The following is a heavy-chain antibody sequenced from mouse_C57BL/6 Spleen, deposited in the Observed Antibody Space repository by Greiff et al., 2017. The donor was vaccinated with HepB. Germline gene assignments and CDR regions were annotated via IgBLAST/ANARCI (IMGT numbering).Heavy chain of an antibody. V-gene: IGHV1-53*01. Sequence: VQLQQSGTELVKPGASVKLSCKASGYTFTSYWMHWVKQRPGQGLEWIGNIKPSNGGTNYNEKFKSKATLTVDKSSSTAYMQLSSLTSEDSAVYYCARGDYYGNSYYAMDYWGQGTSVTVSS. CDR1: GYTFTSYW. D-gene: IGHD2-1*01. CDR2: IKPSNGGT. CDR3: ARGDYYGNSYYAMDY. J-gene: IGHJ4*01.